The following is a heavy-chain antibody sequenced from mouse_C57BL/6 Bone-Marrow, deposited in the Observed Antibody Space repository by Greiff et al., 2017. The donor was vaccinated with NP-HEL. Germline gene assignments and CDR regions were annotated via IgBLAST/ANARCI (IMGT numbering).Heavy chain of an antibody. CDR1: GYTFTSYG. CDR2: IYPRSGNT. Sequence: QVQLQQSGAELARPGASVKLSCKASGYTFTSYGISWVKQRTGQGLEWIGEIYPRSGNTYYNEKFKGKDTLTADKSSSTAYMELRSLTSEDSAVYFCARPAIIITTFADWGQGTLVTVSA. J-gene: IGHJ3*01. CDR3: ARPAIIITTFAD. D-gene: IGHD1-1*01. V-gene: IGHV1-81*01.